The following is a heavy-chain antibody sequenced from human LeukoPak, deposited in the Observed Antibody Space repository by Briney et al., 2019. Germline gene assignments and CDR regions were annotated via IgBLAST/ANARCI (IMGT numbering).Heavy chain of an antibody. CDR1: GFSLSTNGMC. V-gene: IGHV2-70*11. Sequence: SGPALVKPTQTLTLTCTFSGFSLSTNGMCVGWIRQPPGKALEWLARIDWDDDKYYSASLKTRLTISRDTSKNQVVLTMTNMDPVDTARYYCARRYCSGGSCYSEYDYFDYWGQGTLVTVSS. CDR2: IDWDDDK. CDR3: ARRYCSGGSCYSEYDYFDY. J-gene: IGHJ4*02. D-gene: IGHD2-15*01.